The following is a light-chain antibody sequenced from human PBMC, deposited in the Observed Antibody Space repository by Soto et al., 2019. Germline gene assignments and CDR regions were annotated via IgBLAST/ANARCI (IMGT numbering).Light chain of an antibody. CDR1: SSDVGGYNF. J-gene: IGLJ2*01. V-gene: IGLV2-14*01. Sequence: QSALTQPASVSGYAGQSITISCTGTSSDVGGYNFVSWYQQHPGKAPKLMIYDVSNRPSGVSNRFSGSKSGNTASLTISGLQAEDEADYYCSSYTSSSTLDVVFGEGTKLTVL. CDR2: DVS. CDR3: SSYTSSSTLDVV.